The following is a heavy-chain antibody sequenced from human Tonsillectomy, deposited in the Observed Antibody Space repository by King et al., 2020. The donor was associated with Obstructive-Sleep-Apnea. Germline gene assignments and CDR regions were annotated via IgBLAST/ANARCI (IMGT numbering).Heavy chain of an antibody. D-gene: IGHD2-15*01. Sequence: DVQLVESGGGLVQPGGSLRLSCAASGFTFSSYWMSWVRQAPGKGLEWVANIKQDGSEKYYVDSVKGRFTISRDNAKNSLYLQMNSLRAEDTAVYYCARVDIVVVVAASLYGMDVWGQGTTVTVSS. CDR2: IKQDGSEK. CDR3: ARVDIVVVVAASLYGMDV. J-gene: IGHJ6*02. CDR1: GFTFSSYW. V-gene: IGHV3-7*01.